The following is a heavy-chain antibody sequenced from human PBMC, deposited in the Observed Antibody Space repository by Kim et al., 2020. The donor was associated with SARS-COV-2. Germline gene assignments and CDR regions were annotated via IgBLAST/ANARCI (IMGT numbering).Heavy chain of an antibody. D-gene: IGHD1-26*01. CDR2: LYYSGST. CDR1: GGSISSSSYY. J-gene: IGHJ3*02. CDR3: ARANSGSYYLSAFDI. V-gene: IGHV4-39*01. Sequence: SETLSLTCTVSGGSISSSSYYWGWIRQPPGKGLEWIGSLYYSGSTYHNPSLKSRVTISVDTSKNQFSLKLSSVTAADTAVYYCARANSGSYYLSAFDIWGQGTMVTVSS.